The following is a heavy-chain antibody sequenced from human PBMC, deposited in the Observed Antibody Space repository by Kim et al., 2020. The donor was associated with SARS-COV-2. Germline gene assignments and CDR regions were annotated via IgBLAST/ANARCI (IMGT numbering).Heavy chain of an antibody. CDR2: ISGAGGRT. D-gene: IGHD1-1*01. V-gene: IGHV3-23*01. Sequence: GGSLRLSCAASGFTFSSYGMSWVRQAPGKGLEWVSIISGAGGRTFYADAVNGRFTISRDNSKNTLYLQMSSLRAEDTAAYDCSKGGGGQQRCFDDWGQGT. J-gene: IGHJ4*02. CDR1: GFTFSSYG. CDR3: SKGGGGQQRCFDD.